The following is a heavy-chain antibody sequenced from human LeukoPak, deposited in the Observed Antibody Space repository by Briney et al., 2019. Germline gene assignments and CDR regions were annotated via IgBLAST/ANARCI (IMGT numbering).Heavy chain of an antibody. CDR1: GFTFSSYS. CDR3: ARDSSGWYDAFDY. J-gene: IGHJ4*02. CDR2: ISSSSSYI. V-gene: IGHV3-21*01. D-gene: IGHD6-19*01. Sequence: GGSLRLSCAASGFTFSSYSMNWVRQAPGKGLEWVSSISSSSSYIYYADSVKGRFTISRDNAKNSLYLQMNSLRAEDTAVYYCARDSSGWYDAFDYWGQGTLVAVSS.